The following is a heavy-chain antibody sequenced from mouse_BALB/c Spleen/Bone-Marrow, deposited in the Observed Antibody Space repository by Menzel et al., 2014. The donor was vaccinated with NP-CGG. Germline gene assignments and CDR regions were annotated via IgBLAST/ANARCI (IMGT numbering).Heavy chain of an antibody. CDR3: ARIYYSGGGYFDN. CDR1: GFNIKDTY. CDR2: IDPANGNT. Sequence: VQLQQSGAELVKPGASVKLSCTASGFNIKDTYMHWVKQRPEQGLEWIGRIDPANGNTKYDPKFQGKATITADTSSNTASLRLCSLTSESTAHYYCARIYYSGGGYFDNWGQGTTLPVSS. V-gene: IGHV14-3*02. D-gene: IGHD1-1*01. J-gene: IGHJ2*01.